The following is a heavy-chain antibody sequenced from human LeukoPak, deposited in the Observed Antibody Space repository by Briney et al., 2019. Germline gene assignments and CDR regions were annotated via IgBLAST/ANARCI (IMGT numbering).Heavy chain of an antibody. CDR3: ARENYGSGPAYYGVDV. Sequence: PSETLSLTCAVYGGSFSGYYWSWIRQPPGKGLEWIGEINHSGSTNYNPSLKSRVTISVDTSKNQLSLRLSSVTAADTAVYYCARENYGSGPAYYGVDVWGQGTTVTVSS. CDR2: INHSGST. J-gene: IGHJ6*02. V-gene: IGHV4-34*01. CDR1: GGSFSGYY. D-gene: IGHD3-10*01.